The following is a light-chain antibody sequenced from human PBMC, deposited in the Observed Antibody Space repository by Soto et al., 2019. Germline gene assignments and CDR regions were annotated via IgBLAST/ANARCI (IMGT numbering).Light chain of an antibody. CDR3: QQYNSYRT. Sequence: IQLTQSPSSLSASVGDSVTITCRASQGITSYLAWYQQKPGKAPNLLIYGASTLQSGVPSRFSGSGSGTDFTLTISSLQPDDFATYYCQQYNSYRTFGQGTKVEIK. CDR1: QGITSY. V-gene: IGKV1-9*01. CDR2: GAS. J-gene: IGKJ1*01.